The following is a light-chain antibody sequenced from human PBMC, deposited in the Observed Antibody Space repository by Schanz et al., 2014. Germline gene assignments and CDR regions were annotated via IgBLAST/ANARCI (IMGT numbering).Light chain of an antibody. Sequence: EIVMTQSPATLSVSPGERATLSCRASQSVASNLAWYQQKPGQAPRLLIYAASTRATGIPDRFSGSGSGTDFTLTISRLEPEDFALYYCQQYGSSLWTFGQGTKVEIK. CDR2: AAS. CDR3: QQYGSSLWT. J-gene: IGKJ1*01. CDR1: QSVASN. V-gene: IGKV3-20*01.